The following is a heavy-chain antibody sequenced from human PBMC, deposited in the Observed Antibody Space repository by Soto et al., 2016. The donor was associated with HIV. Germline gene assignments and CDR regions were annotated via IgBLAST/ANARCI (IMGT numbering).Heavy chain of an antibody. CDR2: INPNTGAT. CDR3: ARSLLYYYDI. V-gene: IGHV1-2*02. J-gene: IGHJ4*02. Sequence: QVQLVQSGAEVKKPGASVKVSCRASGYTFTGYYIHWVRQAPGQGLEWMGWINPNTGATNFAQEFQGRVTMTRDTSISTAYMELSRLRSDDTAVYYCARSLLYYYDIWGQGTLITVSS. D-gene: IGHD3-22*01. CDR1: GYTFTGYY.